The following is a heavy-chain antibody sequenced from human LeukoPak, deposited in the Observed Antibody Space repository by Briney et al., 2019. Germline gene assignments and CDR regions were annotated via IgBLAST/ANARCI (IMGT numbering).Heavy chain of an antibody. V-gene: IGHV3-30*04. J-gene: IGHJ6*04. CDR1: GFTFSSYA. Sequence: GRSLRLSCAASGFTFSSYAMHWVRQAPGKGLEWVAVISYDGSNKYYADSVKGRFTISRDNSKNTLYLQMNSLRAEDRAMYYCARDLSARSTRNYYCTDGMDVWGKGTTVTVYS. CDR3: ARDLSARSTRNYYCTDGMDV. D-gene: IGHD2-2*01. CDR2: ISYDGSNK.